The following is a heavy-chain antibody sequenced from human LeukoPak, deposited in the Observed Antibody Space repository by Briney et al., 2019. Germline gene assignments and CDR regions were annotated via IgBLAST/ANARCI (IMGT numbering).Heavy chain of an antibody. CDR3: ARDVIAARNNWFDP. CDR2: INPNSGGT. CDR1: GYTFTGYY. V-gene: IGHV1-2*02. J-gene: IGHJ5*02. Sequence: GASVKVSCKASGYTFTGYYMHWVRQAPGQGLEWMGWINPNSGGTNYAQKFQGRVTMTRDTSISTAYMELSRLRSDDTAVYYCARDVIAARNNWFDPWGQGTLVTVSS. D-gene: IGHD6-6*01.